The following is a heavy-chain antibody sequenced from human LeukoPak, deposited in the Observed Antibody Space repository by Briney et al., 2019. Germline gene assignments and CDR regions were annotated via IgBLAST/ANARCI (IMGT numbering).Heavy chain of an antibody. V-gene: IGHV1-18*01. J-gene: IGHJ5*02. CDR2: ISAYNGNT. Sequence: ASVKVSCKASGYTFTSYRISWVRQAPGQGLEWMGLISAYNGNTDYAQKFQGRVTMTRDTSTSTVYMELSSLRSEDTAVYYCARDQRERAIHWFDPWGQGTLVTVSS. CDR1: GYTFTSYR. D-gene: IGHD5-24*01. CDR3: ARDQRERAIHWFDP.